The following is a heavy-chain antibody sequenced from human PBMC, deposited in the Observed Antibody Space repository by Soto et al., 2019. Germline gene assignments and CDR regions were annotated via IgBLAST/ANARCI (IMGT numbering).Heavy chain of an antibody. J-gene: IGHJ3*02. CDR3: ARDRGYSYGRDAFDI. CDR2: IYYSGST. V-gene: IGHV4-31*03. CDR1: GGSISSGGYY. D-gene: IGHD5-18*01. Sequence: SETLSLTCTVSGGSISSGGYYWSWIRQHPGKGLEWIGYIYYSGSTYYNPSLKSRVTISVDTSKNQSSLKLSSVTAADTAVYYCARDRGYSYGRDAFDIWGQGTMVTVSS.